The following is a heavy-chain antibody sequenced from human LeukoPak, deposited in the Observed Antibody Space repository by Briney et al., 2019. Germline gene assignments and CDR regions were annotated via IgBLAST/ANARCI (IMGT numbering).Heavy chain of an antibody. CDR1: GGSFSGYY. CDR2: INHSGST. D-gene: IGHD4/OR15-4a*01. Sequence: SETLSLTCAVYGGSFSGYYWSWIRQPPGKGLEWIGEINHSGSTNYNPSLKSRVTISVDTSKNQFSLKLSSVTAADTAVYYCARRLWRWRYPFDYWGQGTLVTVSS. J-gene: IGHJ4*02. V-gene: IGHV4-34*01. CDR3: ARRLWRWRYPFDY.